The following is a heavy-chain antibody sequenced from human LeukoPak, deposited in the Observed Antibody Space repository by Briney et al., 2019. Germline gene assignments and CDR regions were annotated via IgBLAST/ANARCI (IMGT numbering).Heavy chain of an antibody. CDR2: ISGSGGST. Sequence: GGSLRLSCAASGFTFSSYAVSWVRQAPGKGLEWVSAISGSGGSTYYADSVKGRFTISRDNSKNTLYLQMNSLRAEDTAVYYCAKGPTDSSSPRFYYFDYWGQGTLVTVSS. V-gene: IGHV3-23*01. CDR1: GFTFSSYA. D-gene: IGHD6-6*01. CDR3: AKGPTDSSSPRFYYFDY. J-gene: IGHJ4*02.